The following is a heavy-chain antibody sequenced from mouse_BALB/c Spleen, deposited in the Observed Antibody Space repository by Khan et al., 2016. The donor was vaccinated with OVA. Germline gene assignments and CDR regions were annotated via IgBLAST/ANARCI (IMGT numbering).Heavy chain of an antibody. CDR3: ASENYDGRISYTMDY. D-gene: IGHD1-1*01. CDR1: GYTFTSYW. Sequence: DLVKPGASVKLSCKASGYTFTSYWINWIKQRPGQGLEWIGRIGPGSSNTNYNEMFKGKATLTVDTSSSTAYIQLSSMSSEDSAVYFLASENYDGRISYTMDYWGQGTSVTVSS. CDR2: IGPGSSNT. J-gene: IGHJ4*01. V-gene: IGHV1S41*01.